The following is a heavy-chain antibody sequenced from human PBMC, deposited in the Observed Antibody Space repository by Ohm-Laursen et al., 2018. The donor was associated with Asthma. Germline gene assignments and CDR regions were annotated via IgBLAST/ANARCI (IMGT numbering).Heavy chain of an antibody. V-gene: IGHV1-18*01. Sequence: ATVKISCKASGYTFTSYGISWVRQAPGQGLEWMGWISAYNGNTNYAQKLQGRVTMTTDTSTSTAYMELRSLRSDDTAVYYCARVAARVWYFDLWGRGTLVTVSS. CDR1: GYTFTSYG. CDR3: ARVAARVWYFDL. CDR2: ISAYNGNT. D-gene: IGHD6-6*01. J-gene: IGHJ2*01.